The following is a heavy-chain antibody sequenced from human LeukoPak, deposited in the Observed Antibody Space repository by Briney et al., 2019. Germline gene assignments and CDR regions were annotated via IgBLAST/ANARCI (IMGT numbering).Heavy chain of an antibody. CDR3: ARVRSHGLYGDIDY. J-gene: IGHJ4*02. D-gene: IGHD4-17*01. CDR1: GYTFTGYY. CDR2: INPNSGGT. V-gene: IGHV1-2*02. Sequence: ASVTFSCKASGYTFTGYYMHWVRLAPGQGLEWMGWINPNSGGTNYAQKFQGRVTMTRDTSISTAYMELSRLRSDDTAVYYCARVRSHGLYGDIDYWGQGTLVTVSS.